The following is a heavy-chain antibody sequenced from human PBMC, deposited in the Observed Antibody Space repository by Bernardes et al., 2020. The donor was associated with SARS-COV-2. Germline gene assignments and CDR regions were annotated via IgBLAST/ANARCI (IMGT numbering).Heavy chain of an antibody. J-gene: IGHJ5*02. CDR1: AYSISSGYY. D-gene: IGHD6-6*01. CDR3: AREAGDSSSSLDP. V-gene: IGHV4-38-2*02. Sequence: TLSLTCAISAYSISSGYYWGWIRQPPGKGLEWIGSISHTGSTYYNPSLKSRVTISVDTSKNHLSLTVSSVTAADTAVYYCAREAGDSSSSLDPWGQGALVTVSS. CDR2: ISHTGST.